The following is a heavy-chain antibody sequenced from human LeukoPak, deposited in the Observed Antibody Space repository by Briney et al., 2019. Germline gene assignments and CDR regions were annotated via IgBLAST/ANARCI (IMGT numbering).Heavy chain of an antibody. Sequence: PSETLSLTCAVSGGSISSYYWSWIRQPPGKGLEWIGFFYYSGSTNYNPSLKSRVTISVDTSKNHFSLKLSSMTAADTAVYYCARGPGGYSYGYYFDYWGQGTLVTVSS. CDR2: FYYSGST. CDR3: ARGPGGYSYGYYFDY. J-gene: IGHJ4*02. CDR1: GGSISSYY. V-gene: IGHV4-59*01. D-gene: IGHD5-18*01.